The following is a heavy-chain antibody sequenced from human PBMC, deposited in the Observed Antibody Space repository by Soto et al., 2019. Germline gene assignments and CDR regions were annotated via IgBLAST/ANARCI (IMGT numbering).Heavy chain of an antibody. D-gene: IGHD2-2*01. CDR3: ARVVGGYYYGMDV. Sequence: SETLSLTGAVSGGSISSSNWWRWVRKPPGKGLEWIGEIYHSGSTNYNPSLKSRVTISVDKSKNQFSLKLSSVTAADMAVYYCARVVGGYYYGMDVWGQGTTVTVSS. CDR2: IYHSGST. J-gene: IGHJ6*02. CDR1: GGSISSSNW. V-gene: IGHV4-4*02.